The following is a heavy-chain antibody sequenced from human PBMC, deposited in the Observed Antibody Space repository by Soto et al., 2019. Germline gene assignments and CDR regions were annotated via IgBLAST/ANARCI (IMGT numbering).Heavy chain of an antibody. CDR3: ARDQDSGSYRSAFDI. D-gene: IGHD1-26*01. Sequence: SVKFSCKASGGTFSSYAISWVRQAPGQGLEWMGGIIPIFGTANYAQKFQGRVTITADESTSTAYMELSSLRSEDTAVYYCARDQDSGSYRSAFDIWGQGTMVTVSS. CDR2: IIPIFGTA. CDR1: GGTFSSYA. J-gene: IGHJ3*02. V-gene: IGHV1-69*13.